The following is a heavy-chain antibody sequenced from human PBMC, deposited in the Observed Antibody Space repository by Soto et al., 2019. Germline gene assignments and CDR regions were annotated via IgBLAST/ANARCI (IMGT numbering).Heavy chain of an antibody. D-gene: IGHD6-19*01. J-gene: IGHJ4*02. CDR3: ARRRAVAVSDNYFDY. CDR2: IYHSGST. CDR1: SGSISSSNW. V-gene: IGHV4-4*02. Sequence: SETLSLTCAVSSGSISSSNWWSWVRQPPGKGLEWIGEIYHSGSTNYNPSLKSRVTISVDKSKNQFSLKLSSVTAADTAVYSCARRRAVAVSDNYFDYWGQGTLVTVSS.